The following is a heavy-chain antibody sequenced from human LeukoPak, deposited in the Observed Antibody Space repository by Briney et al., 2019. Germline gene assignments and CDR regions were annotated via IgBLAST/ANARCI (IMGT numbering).Heavy chain of an antibody. V-gene: IGHV5-51*01. J-gene: IGHJ3*02. Sequence: GEPLQISSQGSGYSFTGYWIGWVRQMPGRGLEWMGIIYPGDSETRYSPSFQRQVTFSADKSVSTAYLQWSSLKASDTAMYYCARHRGILGAPRDAFDIWGQGTMVTVSS. CDR3: ARHRGILGAPRDAFDI. CDR2: IYPGDSET. CDR1: GYSFTGYW. D-gene: IGHD1-26*01.